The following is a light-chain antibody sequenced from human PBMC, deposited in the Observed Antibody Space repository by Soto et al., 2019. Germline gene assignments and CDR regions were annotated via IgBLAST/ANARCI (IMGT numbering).Light chain of an antibody. CDR3: QQSYSSPRT. CDR2: AAS. Sequence: IQLTQSPSSLSASVGDRVTITCRASQDISSFLAWYQQKPGKAPKLLIFAASTLQRGVPSRFSGSGSGTDFTLTISSLQPEDFATYYCQQSYSSPRTFGQGTKVDIK. V-gene: IGKV1-39*01. J-gene: IGKJ1*01. CDR1: QDISSF.